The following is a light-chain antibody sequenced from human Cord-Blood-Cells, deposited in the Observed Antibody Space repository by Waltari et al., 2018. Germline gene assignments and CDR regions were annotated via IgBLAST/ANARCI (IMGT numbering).Light chain of an antibody. J-gene: IGLJ3*02. V-gene: IGLV2-23*03. Sequence: QSALTQPASVSGSPGQSTTISCTGTSSDVWSYNLVSWYQQHPGKAPKLMIYEGSKRPSGVSNRFSGSKSGNTASLTISGLQAEDEADYYCCSYAGSSTFGVFGGGTKLTVL. CDR3: CSYAGSSTFGV. CDR2: EGS. CDR1: SSDVWSYNL.